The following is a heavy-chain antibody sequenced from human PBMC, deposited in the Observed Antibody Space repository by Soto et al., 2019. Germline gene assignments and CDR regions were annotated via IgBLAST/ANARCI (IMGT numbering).Heavy chain of an antibody. J-gene: IGHJ4*02. D-gene: IGHD6-19*01. Sequence: PGGSLRLSCAASGFTFSSYAMSWVRQAPGKGLEWVSAISGSGGSTYYADSVKGRFTISRDNSKNTLYLQMNSLRAEDTAVYYCAKDSSRGGIAVAGFFDYWGQGTLVTVSS. CDR2: ISGSGGST. CDR1: GFTFSSYA. V-gene: IGHV3-23*01. CDR3: AKDSSRGGIAVAGFFDY.